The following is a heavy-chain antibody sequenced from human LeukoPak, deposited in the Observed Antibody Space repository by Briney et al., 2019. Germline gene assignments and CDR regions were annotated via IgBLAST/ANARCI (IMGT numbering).Heavy chain of an antibody. J-gene: IGHJ6*04. D-gene: IGHD3-10*02. Sequence: GGSLRLSCAASGFTFSSYEMNWVRQAPGEGLEWVSYISSSGSTIYYADSVKGRFTISRNNAKNSLYLQMNSLRAEDTAVYYCAELGITMIGGVWGKGTTVTISS. V-gene: IGHV3-48*03. CDR2: ISSSGSTI. CDR3: AELGITMIGGV. CDR1: GFTFSSYE.